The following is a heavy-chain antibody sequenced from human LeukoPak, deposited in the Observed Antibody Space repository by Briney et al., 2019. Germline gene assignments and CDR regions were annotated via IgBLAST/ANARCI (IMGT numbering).Heavy chain of an antibody. Sequence: SETLSLTCTVSGGSISSYYWSWIRQPAGKGLEWIGRIYTSGSTNYNPSLKSRVTMSVDTSKNQFSLKLSSVTAADTAVYYCARDPLCYYDSSGPRIPGNYYYYYGMDVWGQGTTVTVSS. CDR1: GGSISSYY. CDR3: ARDPLCYYDSSGPRIPGNYYYYYGMDV. V-gene: IGHV4-4*07. D-gene: IGHD3-22*01. CDR2: IYTSGST. J-gene: IGHJ6*02.